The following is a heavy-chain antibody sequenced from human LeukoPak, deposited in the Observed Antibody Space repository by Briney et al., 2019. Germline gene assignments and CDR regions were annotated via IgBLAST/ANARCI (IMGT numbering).Heavy chain of an antibody. V-gene: IGHV3-64*01. J-gene: IGHJ4*02. CDR3: ASGVGLEDY. CDR1: GFTFSSYA. Sequence: GGSLRLSCAASGFTFSSYAMHWVRQAPGKGLEYVSAISSNGGSTYYANSVKGRFTISRDNSKNTLYLQMGSLRAEDMAVYYCASGVGLEDYWGQGTLVTVSS. D-gene: IGHD3/OR15-3a*01. CDR2: ISSNGGST.